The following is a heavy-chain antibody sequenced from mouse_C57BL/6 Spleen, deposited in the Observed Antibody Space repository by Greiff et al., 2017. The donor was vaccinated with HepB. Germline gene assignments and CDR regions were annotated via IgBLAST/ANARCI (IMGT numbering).Heavy chain of an antibody. CDR2: ISSGGSYT. D-gene: IGHD3-2*01. CDR1: GFTFSSYG. Sequence: EVMLVESGGDLVKPGGSLKLSCAASGFTFSSYGMSWVRQTPDKRLEWVATISSGGSYTYYPDSVKGRFTISRDNAKNTLYLQMSSLKSEDTAMYYCARHPPTGGYYFDDWGKGTTLTVSS. J-gene: IGHJ2*01. CDR3: ARHPPTGGYYFDD. V-gene: IGHV5-6*01.